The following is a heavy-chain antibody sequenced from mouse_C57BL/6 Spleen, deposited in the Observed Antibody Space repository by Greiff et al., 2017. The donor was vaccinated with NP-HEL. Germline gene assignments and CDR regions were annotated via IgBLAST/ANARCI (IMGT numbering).Heavy chain of an antibody. Sequence: VQLQQSGPELVKPGASVKISCKASGYTFTDYYMNWVKQSHGKSLEWIGDINPNNGGTSYNQKFKGKATLTVDKSSSTAYMELRSLTSEDSAVYYCARLNWDDYFDYWGQGTTLTVSS. J-gene: IGHJ2*01. CDR2: INPNNGGT. CDR3: ARLNWDDYFDY. V-gene: IGHV1-26*01. D-gene: IGHD4-1*01. CDR1: GYTFTDYY.